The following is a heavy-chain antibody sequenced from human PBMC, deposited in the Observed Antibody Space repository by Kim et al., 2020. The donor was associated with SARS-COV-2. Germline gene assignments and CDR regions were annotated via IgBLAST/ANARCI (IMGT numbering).Heavy chain of an antibody. Sequence: GGSLRLSCAASGFAFSSYAIHWVRQAPGKGLEWVAIIWYDGSEKYYADSVKGRFTISRDNSKNTVYLQMNSLRAEDTAVYYCARASPALYSGDWGQGTLVTVSS. CDR2: IWYDGSEK. D-gene: IGHD1-26*01. V-gene: IGHV3-33*01. CDR1: GFAFSSYA. CDR3: ARASPALYSGD. J-gene: IGHJ4*02.